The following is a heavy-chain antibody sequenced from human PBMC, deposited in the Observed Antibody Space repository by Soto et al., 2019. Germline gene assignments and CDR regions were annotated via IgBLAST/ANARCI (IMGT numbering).Heavy chain of an antibody. CDR3: AKSPRWCYGDYVCYMDV. Sequence: GGSLRLSCAASGFTFSSYAMSWVRQAPGKGLEWVSAISGSGGSTYYADSVKGRFTISRDNSKNTLYLQMNSLRAEDTAVYYCAKSPRWCYGDYVCYMDVWGKGTTVTVSS. CDR2: ISGSGGST. D-gene: IGHD4-17*01. J-gene: IGHJ6*03. V-gene: IGHV3-23*01. CDR1: GFTFSSYA.